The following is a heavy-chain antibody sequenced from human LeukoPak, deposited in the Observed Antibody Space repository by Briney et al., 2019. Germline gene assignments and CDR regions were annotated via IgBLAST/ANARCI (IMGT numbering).Heavy chain of an antibody. CDR2: IYYSGGT. CDR1: GGSISSYY. D-gene: IGHD6-19*01. CDR3: AREQWLGQNYYYGMDV. J-gene: IGHJ6*02. Sequence: SETLSLTCTVSGGSISSYYWSWIRQPPGKGLEWIGYIYYSGGTNYNPSLKSRVTISVDTSKNQFSLKLSSVTAADTAVYYCAREQWLGQNYYYGMDVRGQGTTVTVSS. V-gene: IGHV4-59*01.